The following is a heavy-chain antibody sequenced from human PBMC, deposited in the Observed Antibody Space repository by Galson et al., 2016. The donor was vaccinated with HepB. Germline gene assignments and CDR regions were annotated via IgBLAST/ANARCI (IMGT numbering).Heavy chain of an antibody. V-gene: IGHV3-73*01. CDR1: GFIFSGSA. CDR2: IRSKANGYAT. CDR3: TRLRARYFDL. Sequence: SLRLSCAASGFIFSGSAVHWVRQASGKGLEWVGRIRSKANGYATEYAASVKGRFSISRDDSKNTAYLQMNSLKTEDTAVYYCTRLRARYFDLWGRGTLVTVSS. J-gene: IGHJ2*01.